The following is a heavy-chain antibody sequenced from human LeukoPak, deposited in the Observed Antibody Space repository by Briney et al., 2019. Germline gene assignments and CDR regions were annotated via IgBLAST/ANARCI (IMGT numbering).Heavy chain of an antibody. V-gene: IGHV4-34*01. CDR2: INHSGST. Sequence: SETLSLTCAVYGGSFSGYYWSWIRQPPGKGLEWIGEINHSGSTNYNPSLKSRVTISVDTSENQFSLKLSSVTAADTAVYYCARMGPEMATIRDYWGQRTLVTVSS. CDR1: GGSFSGYY. D-gene: IGHD5-24*01. CDR3: ARMGPEMATIRDY. J-gene: IGHJ4*02.